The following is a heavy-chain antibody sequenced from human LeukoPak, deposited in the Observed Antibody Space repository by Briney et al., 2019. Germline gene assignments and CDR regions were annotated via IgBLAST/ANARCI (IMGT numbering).Heavy chain of an antibody. CDR2: MSYDGKYK. D-gene: IGHD3-3*01. CDR3: ARDFWSGYYTED. CDR1: GISFSTSA. Sequence: GGSLRLSCAASGISFSTSAMHWVRQAPGKGLEWVAVMSYDGKYKYHADSVKGRFTISRDNAKNSLHLQMDSLSAEDTAVYYCARDFWSGYYTEDWGQGALVIVSS. V-gene: IGHV3-30*07. J-gene: IGHJ4*02.